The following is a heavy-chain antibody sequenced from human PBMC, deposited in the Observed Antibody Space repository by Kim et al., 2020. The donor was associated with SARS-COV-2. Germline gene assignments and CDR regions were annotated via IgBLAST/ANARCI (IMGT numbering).Heavy chain of an antibody. J-gene: IGHJ4*02. CDR2: ISYDGRNQ. Sequence: GGSLRLSCADSGFTFRTYAMHWVRQAPGKGLEWVVVISYDGRNQYYADSVKGRFTISRDNSKNTLYLQINSLRAEDTAMYHCARDRFGTVVRGVDYWGQGTLVTVSS. V-gene: IGHV3-30*04. D-gene: IGHD3-16*01. CDR1: GFTFRTYA. CDR3: ARDRFGTVVRGVDY.